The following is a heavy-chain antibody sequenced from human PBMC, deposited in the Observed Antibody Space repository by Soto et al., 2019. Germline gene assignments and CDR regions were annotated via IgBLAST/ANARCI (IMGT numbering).Heavy chain of an antibody. J-gene: IGHJ6*02. Sequence: PGGSLRLSCAASGFTFSNYGMHWVRQAPGKGLEWVAIISYDGSNEYYANSVKGRFTISRDTSKNTLYLQMNSLRAEDTAVYYCAKDLGYCSGGSCYHSSRDGMDVWGQGTTVTVSS. CDR3: AKDLGYCSGGSCYHSSRDGMDV. V-gene: IGHV3-30*18. CDR1: GFTFSNYG. CDR2: ISYDGSNE. D-gene: IGHD2-15*01.